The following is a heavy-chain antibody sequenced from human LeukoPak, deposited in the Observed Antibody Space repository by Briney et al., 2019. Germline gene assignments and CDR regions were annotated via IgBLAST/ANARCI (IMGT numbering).Heavy chain of an antibody. D-gene: IGHD4-17*01. CDR2: INSYNGDT. J-gene: IGHJ4*02. V-gene: IGHV1-18*01. CDR1: GYTFSSYG. CDR3: ARDGDYVVDY. Sequence: APVKVSCKAFGYTFSSYGISWVRQAPGQGLEWMGWINSYNGDTQYAQNLQGRVTMTTDTSTSTAYMELRSLRSDDTAVYYCARDGDYVVDYWGQGTLVTVSS.